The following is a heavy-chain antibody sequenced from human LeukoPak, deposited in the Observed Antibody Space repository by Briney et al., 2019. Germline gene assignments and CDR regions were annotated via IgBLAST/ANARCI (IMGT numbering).Heavy chain of an antibody. CDR2: TNPKIGGT. CDR1: GYTFTGYF. J-gene: IGHJ6*03. Sequence: ASVKVSCKASGYTFTGYFMHWVRQAPGQGLEWMGWTNPKIGGTNYAQKFQGRVTMTRDTSISTAYMELRRLRSDDTAVYYCARGTTVPTFEDYYYYMDVWGKGTTVTVSS. V-gene: IGHV1-2*02. D-gene: IGHD4-17*01. CDR3: ARGTTVPTFEDYYYYMDV.